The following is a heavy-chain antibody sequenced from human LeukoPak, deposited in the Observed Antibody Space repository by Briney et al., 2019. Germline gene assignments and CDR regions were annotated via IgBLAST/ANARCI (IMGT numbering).Heavy chain of an antibody. CDR1: GNYW. CDR2: INSDGSWT. V-gene: IGHV3-74*01. Sequence: GGSLRLSCAASGNYWMRWVRQAPGKELVWVSHINSDGSWTSYADSVKGRFTISKDNAKNTVYLQMNSLRAEDTAVYYCAGGAGWLVEDWGQGTLVTVSS. J-gene: IGHJ4*02. CDR3: AGGAGWLVED. D-gene: IGHD6-19*01.